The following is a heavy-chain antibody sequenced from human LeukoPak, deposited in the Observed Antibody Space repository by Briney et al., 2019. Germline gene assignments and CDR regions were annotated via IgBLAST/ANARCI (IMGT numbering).Heavy chain of an antibody. CDR1: GGTFSSYA. Sequence: ASVKVSCKASGGTFSSYAISWVRQAPGQGLEWVGGIIPIFGTANYAQKFQGRVTITTDESTSTAYMELSSLRSEDTAVYYCAREGRLTPYFDYWGQGTLVTVSS. CDR2: IIPIFGTA. D-gene: IGHD4/OR15-4a*01. J-gene: IGHJ4*02. V-gene: IGHV1-69*05. CDR3: AREGRLTPYFDY.